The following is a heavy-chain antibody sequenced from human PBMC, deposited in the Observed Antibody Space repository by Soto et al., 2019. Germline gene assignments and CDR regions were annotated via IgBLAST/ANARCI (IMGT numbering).Heavy chain of an antibody. Sequence: ASVKVSCKASGYTFTSYDINWVRQATGQGLEWMGWMNPNSGNTGYAQKFQGRVTMTRNTSISTDYMELSSLRSEDTAVYYCARAVAGRHDAFDIWGQGTMVTVS. CDR3: ARAVAGRHDAFDI. CDR2: MNPNSGNT. D-gene: IGHD6-19*01. V-gene: IGHV1-8*01. CDR1: GYTFTSYD. J-gene: IGHJ3*02.